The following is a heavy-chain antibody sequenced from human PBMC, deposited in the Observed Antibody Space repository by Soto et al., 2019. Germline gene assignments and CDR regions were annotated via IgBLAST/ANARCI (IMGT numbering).Heavy chain of an antibody. Sequence: PSETLSLTCTVSGGSISSYYWSWIRQPPGKGLEWIGYIYYSGSTNYNPSLKSRVTISVDTSKNQFSLKLSSVTAADTAVYYCARDLGRDAAFDIWGQGTMVTVSS. CDR3: ARDLGRDAAFDI. J-gene: IGHJ3*02. CDR1: GGSISSYY. CDR2: IYYSGST. V-gene: IGHV4-59*01.